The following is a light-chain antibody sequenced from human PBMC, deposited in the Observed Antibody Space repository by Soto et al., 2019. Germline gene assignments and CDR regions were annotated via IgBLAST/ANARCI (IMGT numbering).Light chain of an antibody. CDR1: SSDVGGYNY. J-gene: IGLJ3*02. Sequence: SVLTQPASVSGSPGQSITISCTGTSSDVGGYNYVSWYQQHPGKAPKLMIYEVSNRPSGVSNRFSGSKSGNTASLTISGLQTEDEADYYCSSFTSINTWVFGGGTKVTVL. V-gene: IGLV2-14*01. CDR3: SSFTSINTWV. CDR2: EVS.